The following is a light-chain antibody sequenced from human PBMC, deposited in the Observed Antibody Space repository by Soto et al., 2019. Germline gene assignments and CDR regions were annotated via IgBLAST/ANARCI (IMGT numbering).Light chain of an antibody. CDR3: KQYDGYSPKT. CDR1: QSVRNW. V-gene: IGKV1-5*01. J-gene: IGKJ1*01. Sequence: EIRVTQSPSALFAPVGDRVTITCRASQSVRNWLAWYQQKPGRAPQLLIYDSSTLEPGVPSRFRGSGSGTEFTLTINGLQPDDFATYYCKQYDGYSPKTFAQGTKVDIK. CDR2: DSS.